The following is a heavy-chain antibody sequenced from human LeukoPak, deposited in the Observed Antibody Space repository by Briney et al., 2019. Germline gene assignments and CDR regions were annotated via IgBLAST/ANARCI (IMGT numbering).Heavy chain of an antibody. Sequence: SQTLSLTCAISGDSVSSNSAAWNWIRQSPSRGLEWLGRTYYTSKWYNDYAVSVKSRIIINPDTSKNQFSLEMNSVTPEDTAVYYCARYDRSVGWFDPWGQGTLVTVSS. CDR2: TYYTSKWYN. D-gene: IGHD5/OR15-5a*01. V-gene: IGHV6-1*01. CDR1: GDSVSSNSAA. J-gene: IGHJ5*02. CDR3: ARYDRSVGWFDP.